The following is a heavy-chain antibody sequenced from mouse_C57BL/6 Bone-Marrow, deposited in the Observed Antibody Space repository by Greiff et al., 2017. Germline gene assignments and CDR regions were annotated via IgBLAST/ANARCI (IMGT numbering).Heavy chain of an antibody. V-gene: IGHV14-4*01. J-gene: IGHJ1*03. CDR2: IDPETGDT. Sequence: VQLKQSGAELVRPGASVKLSCTASGFNIKDDYMHWVKQRPEQGLEWIGWIDPETGDTEYASKFQGKATITADTSSNTAYLQLSSLTSEDTAVYYCTTNYYGSSPYWYCDVGGTGTTVTVSS. D-gene: IGHD1-1*01. CDR1: GFNIKDDY. CDR3: TTNYYGSSPYWYCDV.